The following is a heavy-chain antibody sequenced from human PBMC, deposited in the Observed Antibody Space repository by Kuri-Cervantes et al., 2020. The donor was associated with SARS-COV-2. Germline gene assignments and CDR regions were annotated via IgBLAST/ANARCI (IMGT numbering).Heavy chain of an antibody. Sequence: ASVKVSCKASGYTFTSYYMHWVRQAPGQGLEWMGIINPSGGSTSYAQKFQGRVTMTRDTSTSTVYMELSSLRSEDTAVYYCARTRIAAAGTEAFDIWGQGTMVTVSS. D-gene: IGHD6-13*01. CDR1: GYTFTSYY. J-gene: IGHJ3*02. V-gene: IGHV1-46*01. CDR3: ARTRIAAAGTEAFDI. CDR2: INPSGGST.